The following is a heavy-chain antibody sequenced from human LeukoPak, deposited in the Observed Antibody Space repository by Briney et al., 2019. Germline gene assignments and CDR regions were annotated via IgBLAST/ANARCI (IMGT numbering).Heavy chain of an antibody. CDR2: VSGSGGNT. D-gene: IGHD6-13*01. V-gene: IGHV3-23*01. Sequence: GWPLRLSCAASGFTFSSYAMSWVRQAPGEGLDWVSTVSGSGGNTYYANSVKGRFTISRDNTENTPYLQMNGLRAEDTAVYYCVRESPVAAVGRSWFDPWGQGTLVTVSS. CDR3: VRESPVAAVGRSWFDP. CDR1: GFTFSSYA. J-gene: IGHJ5*02.